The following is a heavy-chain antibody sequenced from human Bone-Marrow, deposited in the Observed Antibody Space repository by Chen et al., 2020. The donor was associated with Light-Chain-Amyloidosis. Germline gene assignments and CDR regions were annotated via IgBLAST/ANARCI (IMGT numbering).Heavy chain of an antibody. CDR2: ISGSGGSR. Sequence: YAMRWVRQAPGKGLEWVSTISGSGGSRYYGDSVKGRLTISRDNSKNALFLQMNSLRAEDTAVYYCAKDISYDDILPGYPADAFDIWGQGTMVTVSS. V-gene: IGHV3-23*01. D-gene: IGHD3-9*01. CDR1: YA. J-gene: IGHJ3*02. CDR3: AKDISYDDILPGYPADAFDI.